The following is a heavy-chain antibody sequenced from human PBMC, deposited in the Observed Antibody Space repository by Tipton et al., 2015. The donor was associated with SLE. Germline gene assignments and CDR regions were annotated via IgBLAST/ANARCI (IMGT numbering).Heavy chain of an antibody. J-gene: IGHJ3*02. CDR2: IYYSGST. V-gene: IGHV4-59*11. CDR3: ARRVSAVVGATGAFDI. CDR1: GGSISSHY. D-gene: IGHD1-26*01. Sequence: TLSLTCTVSGGSISSHYWSWIRQPPGKGLEWIGYIYYSGSTNYNPSLKSRVTISVDTSKNQFSLKLSSVTAADTAVYYCARRVSAVVGATGAFDIWGQGTMVTVSS.